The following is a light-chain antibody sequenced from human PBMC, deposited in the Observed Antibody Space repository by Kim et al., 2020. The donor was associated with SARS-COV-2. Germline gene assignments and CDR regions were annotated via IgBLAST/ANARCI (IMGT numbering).Light chain of an antibody. V-gene: IGLV2-8*01. Sequence: GESVTISCSGTSSDVGGYNYVSWYQQHPGKAPKLMIYEVSKRPSGVPDRFSGSKSGNTASLTVSGLQAEDEYDYYCSSYANSNNLVFGGGTQLTVL. CDR2: EVS. CDR1: SSDVGGYNY. CDR3: SSYANSNNLV. J-gene: IGLJ3*02.